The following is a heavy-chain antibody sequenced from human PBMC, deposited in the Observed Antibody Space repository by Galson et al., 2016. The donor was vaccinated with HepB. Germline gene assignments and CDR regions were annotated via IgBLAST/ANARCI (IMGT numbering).Heavy chain of an antibody. J-gene: IGHJ4*02. CDR2: IYHDGINK. D-gene: IGHD1-26*01. CDR3: AWIGRPGGSHYRDY. Sequence: SLRLSCAASGFTFSTYVMHWVRQAPGKGLEWVAKIYHDGINKFYADSVKGRFSIFKDNSQSTLWLHMNSLRAEDTAVYFCAWIGRPGGSHYRDYWAQGTLVTVSS. CDR1: GFTFSTYV. V-gene: IGHV3-33*01.